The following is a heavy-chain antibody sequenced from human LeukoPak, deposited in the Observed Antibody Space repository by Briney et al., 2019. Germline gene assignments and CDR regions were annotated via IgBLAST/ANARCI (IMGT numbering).Heavy chain of an antibody. V-gene: IGHV3-11*01. J-gene: IGHJ4*02. D-gene: IGHD6-19*01. CDR1: GFTFSDYY. Sequence: GGSLRLSCAASGFTFSDYYMSWIRQAPGKGLEWVSYISSSGSTIYYADSVKGRFTISRNNAKNSLYLQMNSLRAEDTAVYYCANAYSSGWYYFDYWGQGTLVTVSS. CDR2: ISSSGSTI. CDR3: ANAYSSGWYYFDY.